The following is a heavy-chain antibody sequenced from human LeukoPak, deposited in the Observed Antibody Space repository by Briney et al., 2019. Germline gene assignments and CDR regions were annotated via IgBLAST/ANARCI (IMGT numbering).Heavy chain of an antibody. J-gene: IGHJ4*02. D-gene: IGHD1-26*01. Sequence: GGSLRLSCAASGFTFSSYAMHWVRQAPGKGLEYVSGISSNGGSTNYANSVKRRFTISRDNSKNTLYLQMGSLRVEDMAVYYCARDLRGSNAYWGQGTLVTVSS. V-gene: IGHV3-64*01. CDR3: ARDLRGSNAY. CDR2: ISSNGGST. CDR1: GFTFSSYA.